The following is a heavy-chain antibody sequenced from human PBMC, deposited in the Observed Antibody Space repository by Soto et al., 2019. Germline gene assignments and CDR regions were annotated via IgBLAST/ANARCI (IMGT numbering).Heavy chain of an antibody. D-gene: IGHD5-18*01. CDR1: GDSIGGVDY. CDR3: ARTRGYSYGAFDY. J-gene: IGHJ4*02. V-gene: IGHV4-34*01. Sequence: SETLSLTCTVSGDSIGGVDYWSWIRQPPGKGLEWIGEINHSGSTNYNPSLKSRVTISVDTSKNQFSLKLSSVTAADTAVYYCARTRGYSYGAFDYWGQGTLVTVSS. CDR2: INHSGST.